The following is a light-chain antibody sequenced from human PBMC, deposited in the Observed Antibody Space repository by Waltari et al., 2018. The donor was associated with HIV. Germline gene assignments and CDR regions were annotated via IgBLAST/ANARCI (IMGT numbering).Light chain of an antibody. CDR2: AAS. J-gene: IGKJ2*03. CDR3: QQSYNTSYS. Sequence: DIQIFQSPSSLSASVGDRVTITFRASQSISNYLNWYQQKPGKAPKLLIYAASNLQSGVPSGFSGSGSGTDFTLTISSLQPEDFATYYCQQSYNTSYSFGQGTKLEIK. CDR1: QSISNY. V-gene: IGKV1-39*01.